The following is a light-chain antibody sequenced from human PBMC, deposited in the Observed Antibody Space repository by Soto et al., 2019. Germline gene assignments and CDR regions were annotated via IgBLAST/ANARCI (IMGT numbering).Light chain of an antibody. CDR1: SSDVGGYNS. CDR2: VVS. CDR3: SSCTSSDSPHV. V-gene: IGLV2-14*01. J-gene: IGLJ1*01. Sequence: QSALTQPASLSVYPGQSITISCTGTSSDVGGYNSVSWSQQHPDNAPKLMIYVVSHRPSGVSNRLSGSKYGNTASLTIAGLQAEDESDYYCSSCTSSDSPHVLGNGTKLTV.